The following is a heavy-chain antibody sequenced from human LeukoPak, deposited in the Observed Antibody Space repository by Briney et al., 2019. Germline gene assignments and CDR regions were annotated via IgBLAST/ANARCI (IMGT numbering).Heavy chain of an antibody. CDR1: GFTFSSYA. D-gene: IGHD1-26*01. J-gene: IGHJ4*02. CDR3: AKVRSIVGATAFDY. V-gene: IGHV3-23*01. Sequence: SGGSLRLSCAASGFTFSSYAMSWVRQAPGKGLAWVSAISGSGGSTFYADSVKGRFTISRDNSKNTLYLQMNSLRAEDTAVYYCAKVRSIVGATAFDYWGQGTLVTVSS. CDR2: ISGSGGST.